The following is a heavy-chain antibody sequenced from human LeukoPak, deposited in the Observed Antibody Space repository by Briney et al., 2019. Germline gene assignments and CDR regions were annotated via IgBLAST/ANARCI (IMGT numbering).Heavy chain of an antibody. D-gene: IGHD2/OR15-2a*01. CDR1: GGSISSSDW. V-gene: IGHV4-4*02. Sequence: SGTLSLTCAVSGGSISSSDWWSWVRQSPGKGLEWIGEIYHSGSTNYNPSLKSRVTISIDKSKNQFSLKLSSVTAADTAVYYCARDFSPPSFDPWGQGTLVTVSS. J-gene: IGHJ5*02. CDR2: IYHSGST. CDR3: ARDFSPPSFDP.